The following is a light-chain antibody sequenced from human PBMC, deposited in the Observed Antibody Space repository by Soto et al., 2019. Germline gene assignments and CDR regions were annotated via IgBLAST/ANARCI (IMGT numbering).Light chain of an antibody. CDR1: SGHSSYA. CDR2: LNSDGSH. Sequence: QPVLTQSPSASASLGASVKLTCTLSSGHSSYAIAWHQQQPEKSPRYLMKLNSDGSHSKGDGIPDRFSGSSSGAERYLTISSLQSEDEADYYCQTWGTGNVVFGGGTKLTVL. J-gene: IGLJ2*01. CDR3: QTWGTGNVV. V-gene: IGLV4-69*01.